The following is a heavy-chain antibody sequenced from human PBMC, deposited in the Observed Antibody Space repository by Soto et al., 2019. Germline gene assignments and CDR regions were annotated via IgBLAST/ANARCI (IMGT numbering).Heavy chain of an antibody. J-gene: IGHJ5*01. D-gene: IGHD6-13*01. CDR1: GGSTRSGAYY. CDR2: IYSSGTT. V-gene: IGHV4-31*03. Sequence: QVQLQESGPGLVKPSQTLSLTCTVSGGSTRSGAYYWTWIRQHPGKCPPWIGYIYSSGTTYYNPSLDIRVTMSLDTSKNQFSLNLNSVTAAYTAMYYWPRDRGGYGNLDSWGQGTLVIVSS. CDR3: PRDRGGYGNLDS.